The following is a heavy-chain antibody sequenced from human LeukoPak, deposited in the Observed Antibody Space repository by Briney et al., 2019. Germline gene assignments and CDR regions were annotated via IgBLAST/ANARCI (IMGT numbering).Heavy chain of an antibody. D-gene: IGHD6-19*01. V-gene: IGHV3-23*01. Sequence: GGSLRLSCAASGFTFSSYEMNWVRQAPGKGLEWVSAISSSGGSIYYADSVKGRFTISRDNSKNTVFLQMNSLRAEDTAVYYCAKGGAIGGWYLDWGQGSLVTVSS. CDR1: GFTFSSYE. J-gene: IGHJ4*02. CDR2: ISSSGGSI. CDR3: AKGGAIGGWYLD.